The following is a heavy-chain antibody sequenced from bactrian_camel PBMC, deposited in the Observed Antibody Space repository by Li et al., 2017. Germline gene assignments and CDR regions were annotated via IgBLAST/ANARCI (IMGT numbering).Heavy chain of an antibody. J-gene: IGHJ4*01. CDR2: LDASGTT. Sequence: HVQLVESGGDSVQSGGALRLSCTGSENIGNNYCMGWFRRAAGKQREGVAQLDASGTTTYADSVAGRFTISQDNSKNTLSLQMNSLKPEDTARYYCGRGFSKGSGPNCQYNFSGGGPRSPSP. CDR1: ENIGNNYC. D-gene: IGHD3*01. V-gene: IGHV3S53*01.